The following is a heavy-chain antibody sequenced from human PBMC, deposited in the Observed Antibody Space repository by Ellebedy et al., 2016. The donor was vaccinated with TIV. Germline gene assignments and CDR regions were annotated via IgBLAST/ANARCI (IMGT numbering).Heavy chain of an antibody. V-gene: IGHV4-59*01. CDR2: ISDSGTT. CDR1: GDSISGYY. D-gene: IGHD3-3*01. CDR3: TRLYGFWSGYPNFDY. Sequence: SETLSLXCTVSGDSISGYYWNWIRQPPGRGLEWIGYISDSGTTIYNPSLKSRLTISLDMSKSHFSLKLTSVTAADTAVYYCTRLYGFWSGYPNFDYWGQGTLLTVSS. J-gene: IGHJ4*02.